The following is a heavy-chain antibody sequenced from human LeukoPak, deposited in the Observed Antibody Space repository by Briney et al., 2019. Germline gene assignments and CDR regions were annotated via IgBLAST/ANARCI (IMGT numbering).Heavy chain of an antibody. Sequence: PSETLSLTCTVSGGSISSSSYYWGWIRQPPGKGLEWIGSIYYSGSTYYNPSLKSRVTISVDTSKNQFSLKLSSVTAADTAVYYCARLMAGDLDYWGQGTLVTVSS. CDR1: GGSISSSSYY. V-gene: IGHV4-39*01. CDR2: IYYSGST. J-gene: IGHJ4*02. CDR3: ARLMAGDLDY. D-gene: IGHD5-24*01.